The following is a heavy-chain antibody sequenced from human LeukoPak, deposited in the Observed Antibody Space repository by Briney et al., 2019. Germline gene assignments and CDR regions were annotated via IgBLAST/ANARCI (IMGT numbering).Heavy chain of an antibody. CDR3: ARRSIDMAKYYFDY. J-gene: IGHJ4*02. V-gene: IGHV4-39*01. CDR2: IYYSGST. Sequence: SETLSLTCAVYGGSFSGYYWGWIRQPPGKGLEWIGSIYYSGSTYYNPSLKSRVTISVDTSKNQFSLRLSSVTAADTAVYYCARRSIDMAKYYFDYWGQGTLVTVSS. D-gene: IGHD5-24*01. CDR1: GGSFSGYY.